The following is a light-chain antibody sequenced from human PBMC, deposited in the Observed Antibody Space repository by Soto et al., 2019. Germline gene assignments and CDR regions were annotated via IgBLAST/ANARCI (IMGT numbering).Light chain of an antibody. CDR3: CSYAGSSTS. Sequence: QSALTQPASVSGSPGQSITISCTGTSSDVGSYNLVSWYQQHPGKAPKLMIYEGSKRPSGVSNRFSGYKSGNTASLTISGLQAEDEADYYCCSYAGSSTSFGGGTKVTVL. V-gene: IGLV2-23*01. CDR1: SSDVGSYNL. CDR2: EGS. J-gene: IGLJ3*02.